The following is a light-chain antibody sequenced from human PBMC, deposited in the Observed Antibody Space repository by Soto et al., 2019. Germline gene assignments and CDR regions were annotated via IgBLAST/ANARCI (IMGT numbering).Light chain of an antibody. V-gene: IGLV1-44*01. Sequence: QSVLTQPPSASGTPGQRVTISCSGSNSNIGSNTVNWYQQLPGTAPKLLIYYDNLRPSGVPDRLSGSKSGTSASLAISGLQADDEADYYCAAWDYSLNGRVFGTGTKLTVL. J-gene: IGLJ1*01. CDR3: AAWDYSLNGRV. CDR2: YDN. CDR1: NSNIGSNT.